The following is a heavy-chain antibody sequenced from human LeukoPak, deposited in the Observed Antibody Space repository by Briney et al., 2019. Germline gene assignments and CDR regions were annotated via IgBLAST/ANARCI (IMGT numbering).Heavy chain of an antibody. CDR3: AKDSSGSSWYWDY. CDR2: IRYDGSNK. J-gene: IGHJ4*02. V-gene: IGHV3-30*02. CDR1: GFSFSSYG. Sequence: GGSLRLSCAASGFSFSSYGMHWVRQAPGKGLEWVTFIRYDGSNKYYADSVKGRFTVSRNNSKNTLYLQMNIRRTEDTAVYYCAKDSSGSSWYWDYWGQGTLVTVSS. D-gene: IGHD6-13*01.